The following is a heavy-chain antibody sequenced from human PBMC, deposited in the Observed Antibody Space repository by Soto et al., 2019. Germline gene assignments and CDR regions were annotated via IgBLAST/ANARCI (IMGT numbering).Heavy chain of an antibody. Sequence: PGESRKISCKRSGYKLTNYWIAWVRQMPGKGLERMGSIYPGDFDVRHSPSFQGQVAISADNSISTAYLQWSSLKASDTATYYCARLRGPYGSGTSWFDPWGQGNLVTVSS. J-gene: IGHJ5*02. CDR2: IYPGDFDV. CDR1: GYKLTNYW. V-gene: IGHV5-51*01. D-gene: IGHD3-10*01. CDR3: ARLRGPYGSGTSWFDP.